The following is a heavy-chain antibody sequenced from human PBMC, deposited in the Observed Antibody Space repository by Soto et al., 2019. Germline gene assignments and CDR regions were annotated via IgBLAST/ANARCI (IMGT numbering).Heavy chain of an antibody. V-gene: IGHV3-23*01. CDR1: GFTFSSYA. CDR3: AKXQEAAMIVVVITTYFDY. Sequence: QPGGSLRLSCAASGFTFSSYAMSWVRQAPGKGLEWVSAISGSGGSTYYADSVKGRFTISRDNSKNTLYLQMNSLRAEDTAVYYCAKXQEAAMIVVVITTYFDYWGQGTLVTVSS. CDR2: ISGSGGST. D-gene: IGHD3-22*01. J-gene: IGHJ4*02.